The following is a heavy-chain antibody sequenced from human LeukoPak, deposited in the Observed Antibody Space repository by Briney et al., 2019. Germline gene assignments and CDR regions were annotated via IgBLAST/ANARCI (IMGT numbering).Heavy chain of an antibody. Sequence: ASVKVSCKASGYTFTGYYMHWVRQAPGQGLEWMGRINPNSGGTNYAQKFQGRVTMTRDTSISTAYMELSRLRSGDTAVYYCARVSGGHTSVDYWGQGTLVTVSS. V-gene: IGHV1-2*06. J-gene: IGHJ4*02. CDR1: GYTFTGYY. D-gene: IGHD2-21*01. CDR3: ARVSGGHTSVDY. CDR2: INPNSGGT.